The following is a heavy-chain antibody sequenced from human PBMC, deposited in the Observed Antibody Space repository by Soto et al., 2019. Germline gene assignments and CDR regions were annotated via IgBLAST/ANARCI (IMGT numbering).Heavy chain of an antibody. D-gene: IGHD2-2*01. CDR3: ARDGAYCSSTSCYGDN. CDR2: ISSSSSYI. Sequence: GESLKISCAASGFTFSSYSMNWVRQAPGKGLEWVSFISSSSSYIYYADSVKGRFTISRDNAKNSLYLQMNSLRAEDTAVYFCARDGAYCSSTSCYGDNWGQGTLVTVSS. V-gene: IGHV3-21*01. J-gene: IGHJ4*02. CDR1: GFTFSSYS.